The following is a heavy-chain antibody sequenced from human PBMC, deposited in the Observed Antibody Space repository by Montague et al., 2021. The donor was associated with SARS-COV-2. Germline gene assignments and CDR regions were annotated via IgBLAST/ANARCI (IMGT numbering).Heavy chain of an antibody. Sequence: SETLSLTCSVSGGSISGYYWNWIRQPPGKGLEWIGYIYYNTGNTNYHPPTQSRVTISLNTSKNLCSLNLRSVTAADTALYFSARGTGYDYYFDCWGLGTLVTVSS. V-gene: IGHV4-59*01. CDR2: IYYNTGNT. J-gene: IGHJ4*02. CDR1: GGSISGYY. D-gene: IGHD5-12*01. CDR3: ARGTGYDYYFDC.